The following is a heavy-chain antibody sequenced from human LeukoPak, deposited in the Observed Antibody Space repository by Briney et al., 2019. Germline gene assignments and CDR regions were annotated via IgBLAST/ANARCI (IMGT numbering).Heavy chain of an antibody. Sequence: SETLSLACAVCGGSFSGYYWSWIRQPPGKGLEWIGEINHSGSTNYNPSLKSRVTISVDTSKNQFSLKLSSVTAADTAVYYCARSRRSSSWYWFDPWGQGTLVTVSS. CDR3: ARSRRSSSWYWFDP. D-gene: IGHD6-13*01. CDR1: GGSFSGYY. V-gene: IGHV4-34*01. J-gene: IGHJ5*02. CDR2: INHSGST.